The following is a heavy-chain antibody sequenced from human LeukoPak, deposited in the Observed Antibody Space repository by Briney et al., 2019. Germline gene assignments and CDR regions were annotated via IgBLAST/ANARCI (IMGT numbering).Heavy chain of an antibody. CDR2: IYPGDSDA. V-gene: IGHV5-51*01. Sequence: GGSLKISCKGSGYNFATDWIGGVRQMPGKGLDWTGIIYPGDSDARYSPSFQGQVTISADKSSSTAYLQWSSLKASDTAMYYCARPQVVVVTTVAFDIWGQGTMVTVSS. J-gene: IGHJ3*02. D-gene: IGHD2-21*02. CDR3: ARPQVVVVTTVAFDI. CDR1: GYNFATDW.